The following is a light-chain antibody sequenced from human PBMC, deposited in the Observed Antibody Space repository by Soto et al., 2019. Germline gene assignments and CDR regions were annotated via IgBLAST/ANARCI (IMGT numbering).Light chain of an antibody. CDR3: AAWEDSLRGWV. Sequence: QSVLTQPPSASGTPGQRVTISCSGSSSNIGSNFVYWYQQFPGTAPKLLIYRNNQRPSGVPDRFSGSKSGTSASLAISGLPSEDEADYYCAAWEDSLRGWVFGGGTKLTVL. CDR1: SSNIGSNF. V-gene: IGLV1-47*01. CDR2: RNN. J-gene: IGLJ3*02.